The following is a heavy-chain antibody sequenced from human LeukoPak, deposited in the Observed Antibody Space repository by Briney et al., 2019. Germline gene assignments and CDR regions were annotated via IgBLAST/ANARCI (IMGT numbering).Heavy chain of an antibody. CDR2: FSSDGRKQ. CDR3: ARAWDSSVTTWLFDF. J-gene: IGHJ4*02. CDR1: GFMLSKID. D-gene: IGHD4-17*01. V-gene: IGHV3-33*01. Sequence: PGGSLRLSCAASGFMLSKIDVHWVRQAPGKGLEWVALFSSDGRKQIYADSVSGRFTMYRDNSKDTLYLQMDSLTADDTGVYYCARAWDSSVTTWLFDFWGQGTLVTVSS.